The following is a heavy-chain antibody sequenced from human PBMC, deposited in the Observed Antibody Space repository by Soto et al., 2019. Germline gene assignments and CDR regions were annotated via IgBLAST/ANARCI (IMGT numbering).Heavy chain of an antibody. CDR1: GYTLTELS. CDR3: ATEEWGNPFFDY. J-gene: IGHJ4*02. Sequence: ASVKVSCKVSGYTLTELSMHWVRQAPGKGLEWMGGFDPEDGETIYAQKFQGRVTMTEDTSTDTAYMELSSLRSEDTAVYYSATEEWGNPFFDYWGQGTLVTVSS. D-gene: IGHD1-26*01. V-gene: IGHV1-24*01. CDR2: FDPEDGET.